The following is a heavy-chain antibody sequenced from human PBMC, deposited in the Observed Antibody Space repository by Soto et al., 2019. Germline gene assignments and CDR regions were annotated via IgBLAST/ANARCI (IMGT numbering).Heavy chain of an antibody. CDR1: GYTFTNFG. Sequence: ASVKVSCKTSGYTFTNFGLSWVRQAPGQGLEWMGWISAYNGNTKYSQKFQGRVTITSDTSASTDYMELSSLRSEDTAVYYCARDLGGWTDYWG. D-gene: IGHD6-19*01. V-gene: IGHV1-18*01. J-gene: IGHJ4*01. CDR3: ARDLGGWTDY. CDR2: ISAYNGNT.